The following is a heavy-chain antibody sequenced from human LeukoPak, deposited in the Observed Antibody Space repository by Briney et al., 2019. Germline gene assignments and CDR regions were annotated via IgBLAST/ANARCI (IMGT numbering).Heavy chain of an antibody. J-gene: IGHJ4*02. CDR3: ARESSCTSISTDY. V-gene: IGHV5-51*01. CDR2: IYPGDSDT. D-gene: IGHD2-2*01. CDR1: GYSFTRYW. Sequence: GESLKISCKGSGYSFTRYWIGWVRQMPGKGLEWMGIIYPGDSDTRYSPSFRGQVTILADKSISTAYLQWSSLKASDTAMYYCARESSCTSISTDYWGQGTLVTVSS.